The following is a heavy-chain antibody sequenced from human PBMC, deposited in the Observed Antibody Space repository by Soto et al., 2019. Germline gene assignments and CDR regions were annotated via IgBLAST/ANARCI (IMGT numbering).Heavy chain of an antibody. V-gene: IGHV3-30-3*01. J-gene: IGHJ4*02. CDR2: ISYDGSNK. D-gene: IGHD5-18*01. CDR3: AREVVGVDTAMAPFDY. CDR1: GFTFSSYA. Sequence: GGSLRLSCAASGFTFSSYAMHWVRQAPGKWLEWVAVISYDGSNKYYADSVKGRFTISRDNSKNTLYLQMNSLRAEDTAVYYCAREVVGVDTAMAPFDYWGQGXLVTVS.